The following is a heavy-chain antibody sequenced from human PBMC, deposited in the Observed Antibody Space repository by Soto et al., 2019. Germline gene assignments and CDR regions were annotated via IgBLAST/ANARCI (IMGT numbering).Heavy chain of an antibody. D-gene: IGHD5-12*01. J-gene: IGHJ3*02. V-gene: IGHV3-23*01. CDR2: ISGSGGST. Sequence: LRLSCAASGFRFSSYAMSWVRQAARKGLEWVSAISGSGGSTYYADSVKGRFTISRDNSKNTLYLQMNSLRAEDTAGYYCANLPMRRGWLQFADDAFDIWGQGTLVPVSS. CDR1: GFRFSSYA. CDR3: ANLPMRRGWLQFADDAFDI.